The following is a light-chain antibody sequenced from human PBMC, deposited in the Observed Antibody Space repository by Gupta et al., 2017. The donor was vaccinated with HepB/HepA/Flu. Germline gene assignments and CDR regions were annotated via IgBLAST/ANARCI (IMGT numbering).Light chain of an antibody. CDR1: SSDVGGYNY. CDR3: SSDTSSSTWV. CDR2: DVS. Sequence: SALTQPASVSGSPGPSITISCTGTSSDVGGYNYVSCYQQHTAKATKLMIYDVSNRTAGVATHLSGSKAVNTTSLTISGRKEEVEDDYYCSSDTSSSTWVFGGGTKLTVL. J-gene: IGLJ3*02. V-gene: IGLV2-14*01.